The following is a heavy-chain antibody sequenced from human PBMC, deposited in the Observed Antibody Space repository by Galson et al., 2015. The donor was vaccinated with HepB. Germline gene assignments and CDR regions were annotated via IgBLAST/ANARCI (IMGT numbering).Heavy chain of an antibody. CDR3: AREKTYYYDGSGRTGAFEI. CDR2: ILYDGSKE. D-gene: IGHD3-22*01. Sequence: SLRLSCAASGFTFSSYAMHWVRQAPGKGLEWVALILYDGSKEYYADSVKGRFTISRDNSKNTLYLQMNSLRPEDTALYYCAREKTYYYDGSGRTGAFEIWGQGTMVTVSS. V-gene: IGHV3-30-3*01. J-gene: IGHJ3*02. CDR1: GFTFSSYA.